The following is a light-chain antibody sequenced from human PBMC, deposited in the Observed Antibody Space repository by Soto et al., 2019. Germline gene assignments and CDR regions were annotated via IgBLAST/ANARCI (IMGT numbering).Light chain of an antibody. CDR2: EVS. CDR1: SSDVGGYNS. V-gene: IGLV2-8*01. J-gene: IGLJ2*01. CDR3: SSYAGSNNLV. Sequence: SALTQPPSASGSPGQSVTIPCTGTSSDVGGYNSVSWYQQHPGKVPKLMIYEVSKRPSGVPDRFSGSKSGNTASLTVSGLRAEDEADYYCSSYAGSNNLVFGGGTKLTVL.